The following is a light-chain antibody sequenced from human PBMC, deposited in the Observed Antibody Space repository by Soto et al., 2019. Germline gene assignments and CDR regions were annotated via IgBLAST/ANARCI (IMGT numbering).Light chain of an antibody. Sequence: EIVLTQSPGTLSLSPGERATLSCRGSPSISSSYLAWYQQKPGQAPRLLIYGASSRATGIPDRFSGSGSGTDFTLTISRLEPEDFAVYYCQLCDGSPRLTCGEGTKLEIK. CDR2: GAS. CDR3: QLCDGSPRLT. CDR1: PSISSSY. V-gene: IGKV3-20*01. J-gene: IGKJ4*01.